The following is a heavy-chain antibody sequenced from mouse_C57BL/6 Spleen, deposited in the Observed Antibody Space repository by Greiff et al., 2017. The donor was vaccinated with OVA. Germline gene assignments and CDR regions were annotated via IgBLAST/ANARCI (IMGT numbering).Heavy chain of an antibody. D-gene: IGHD2-12*01. CDR2: INPNYGTT. Sequence: EVKLMESGPELVKPGASVKISCKASGYSFTDYNMNWVKQSNGKSLEWIGVINPNYGTTSYNQKFKGKATLTVDQSSSTAYMQLNSLTSEDSAVYYCARSHLRRDYYAMDYWGQGTSVTVSS. CDR3: ARSHLRRDYYAMDY. CDR1: GYSFTDYN. V-gene: IGHV1-39*01. J-gene: IGHJ4*01.